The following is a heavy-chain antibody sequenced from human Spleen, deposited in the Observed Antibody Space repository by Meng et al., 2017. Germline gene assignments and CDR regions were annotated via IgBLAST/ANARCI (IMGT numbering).Heavy chain of an antibody. Sequence: QVQLGQSGAEMKKPGASVKVSCKASGYTFTSYAMHWVRQAPGQRLEWMGWINAGNGNTKYSQKLQGRVTITRDTSASTAYMELSSLRSEDTAVYYCAREWNSDFDYWGQGTLVTVSS. CDR1: GYTFTSYA. CDR2: INAGNGNT. V-gene: IGHV1-3*01. J-gene: IGHJ4*02. CDR3: AREWNSDFDY. D-gene: IGHD1-7*01.